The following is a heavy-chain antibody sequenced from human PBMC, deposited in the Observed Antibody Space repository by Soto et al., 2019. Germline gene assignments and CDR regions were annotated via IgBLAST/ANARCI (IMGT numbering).Heavy chain of an antibody. CDR2: IIPIFGTA. V-gene: IGHV1-69*01. Sequence: QVQLVQSGAEVQKPGSSVKVSCKASGGTFSSYAISWVRQAPGQGLEWMGGIIPIFGTANYAQKFQGRVTITADESTSTAYMELSSLRSEDTAVYYCARGDTAMPGYYYYGMDVWGQGTTVTVSS. CDR3: ARGDTAMPGYYYYGMDV. J-gene: IGHJ6*02. CDR1: GGTFSSYA. D-gene: IGHD5-18*01.